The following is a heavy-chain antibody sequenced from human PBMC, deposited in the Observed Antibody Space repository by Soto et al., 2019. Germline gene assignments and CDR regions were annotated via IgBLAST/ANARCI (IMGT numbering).Heavy chain of an antibody. CDR2: IYGDGSMP. D-gene: IGHD6-19*01. V-gene: IGHV3-74*01. J-gene: IGHJ4*02. Sequence: EVQLVESGGDLVETGGSLGLSCVASGFTFSSHWMVWVRQAPGKGLVWVSRIYGDGSMPRYADSVKDRFTISRDNAKNTVKLQMNSLRVEDTAVYYCARGMAGSGTAKDYWGRGILVTVSS. CDR1: GFTFSSHW. CDR3: ARGMAGSGTAKDY.